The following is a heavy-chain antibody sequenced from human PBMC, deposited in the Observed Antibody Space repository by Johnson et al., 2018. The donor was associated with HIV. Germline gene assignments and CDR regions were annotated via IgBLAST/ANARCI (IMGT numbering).Heavy chain of an antibody. CDR1: GFTVSRNY. CDR3: ARDQRLAAVATDGFDV. CDR2: IYSGGST. V-gene: IGHV3-66*02. J-gene: IGHJ3*01. Sequence: VQLVESGGGVVQPGGSLRLSCAASGFTVSRNYMSWVRQAPGKGLEWVSVIYSGGSTYYADSVKGRFTISRDNSKNTLYLQMNSLRAEDTAVYYCARDQRLAAVATDGFDVWGQGTMVTVSS. D-gene: IGHD6-13*01.